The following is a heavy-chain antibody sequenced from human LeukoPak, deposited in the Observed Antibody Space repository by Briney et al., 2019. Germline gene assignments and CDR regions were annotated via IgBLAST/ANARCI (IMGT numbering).Heavy chain of an antibody. J-gene: IGHJ3*02. CDR1: GYTFTAYY. D-gene: IGHD4-23*01. V-gene: IGHV1-2*02. Sequence: GASVKVSCKASGYTFTAYYIHWVRQAPAQGLEWMGWINPNSGGTNYALKFRGRVTMTRDTSISTASMELSRLRSDDTAVYYCARPQDHGGNVENFDIWGQGTMVTVSS. CDR2: INPNSGGT. CDR3: ARPQDHGGNVENFDI.